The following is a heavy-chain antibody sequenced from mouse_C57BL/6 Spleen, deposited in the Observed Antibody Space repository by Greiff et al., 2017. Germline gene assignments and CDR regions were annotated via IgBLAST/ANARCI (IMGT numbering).Heavy chain of an antibody. CDR3: ARTGCGSYDYALEY. CDR2: INPNNGGT. D-gene: IGHD1-1*02. J-gene: IGHJ4*01. V-gene: IGHV1-22*01. CDR1: GYTFTDYN. Sequence: EVQLQQPGPELVKPGASVKMSCKASGYTFTDYNMPWVKQSHGKSLEWIGYINPNNGGTSYNQKFKGKATLTVNKSSSTAYMELRSLTSEDSAVYHCARTGCGSYDYALEYWGQGTSVTFSS.